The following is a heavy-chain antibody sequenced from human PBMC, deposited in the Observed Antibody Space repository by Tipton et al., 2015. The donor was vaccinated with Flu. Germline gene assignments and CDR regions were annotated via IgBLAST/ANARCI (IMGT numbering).Heavy chain of an antibody. CDR3: AGSNLWNPTDS. Sequence: QLVQSGAEVKKPGASVKVSCKASGYTFTSYGISWVRQAPGQGLEWMGWITPYNGNTNYVQKFQGRVTMTTDTSTSIAYMELRSLRSDDTAVYYCAGSNLWNPTDSWGQGTLVTVSS. J-gene: IGHJ4*02. CDR2: ITPYNGNT. D-gene: IGHD1-1*01. CDR1: GYTFTSYG. V-gene: IGHV1-18*01.